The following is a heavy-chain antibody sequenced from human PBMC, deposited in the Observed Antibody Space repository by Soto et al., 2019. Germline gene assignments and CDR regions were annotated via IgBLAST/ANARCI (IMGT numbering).Heavy chain of an antibody. D-gene: IGHD3-3*01. CDR1: GGSISSYY. Sequence: SETLSLTCTVSGGSISSYYWSWIRQPPGKGLEWIGYIYYSGSTNYNPSLKSRVTISVDTSKNQFSLKLSSVTAADTAVYYCARIRDDFWSGYSGIDHWGEGTLVTLSS. CDR2: IYYSGST. J-gene: IGHJ4*02. CDR3: ARIRDDFWSGYSGIDH. V-gene: IGHV4-59*01.